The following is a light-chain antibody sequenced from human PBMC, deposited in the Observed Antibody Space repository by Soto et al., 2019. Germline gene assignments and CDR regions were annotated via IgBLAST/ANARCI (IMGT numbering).Light chain of an antibody. CDR2: NVY. V-gene: IGLV2-14*03. CDR3: SAYTVSRTYV. CDR1: SSDVGAYNF. Sequence: ALTQPASVSGSPGQSIAISCTGTSSDVGAYNFVSWHQQHPGKAPKLMIYNVYDRPSGISYRFSGSKSGNTASLTISGLQGEDEADYYCSAYTVSRTYVFGTGTKVTVL. J-gene: IGLJ1*01.